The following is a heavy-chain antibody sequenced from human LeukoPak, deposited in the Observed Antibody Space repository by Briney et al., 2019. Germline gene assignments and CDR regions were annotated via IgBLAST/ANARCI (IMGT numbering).Heavy chain of an antibody. CDR3: ARHPTYYYGSGSPYLDY. D-gene: IGHD3-10*01. V-gene: IGHV4-59*08. CDR1: GGSISSDY. Sequence: SETLSLTCTVSGGSISSDYWGWVRQPPGKGLEWIGYIYYSGSTNYNPSLKSRVTISVDTSKNQFSLKLSSVTAADTAAYYCARHPTYYYGSGSPYLDYWGQGTLVTVSS. CDR2: IYYSGST. J-gene: IGHJ4*02.